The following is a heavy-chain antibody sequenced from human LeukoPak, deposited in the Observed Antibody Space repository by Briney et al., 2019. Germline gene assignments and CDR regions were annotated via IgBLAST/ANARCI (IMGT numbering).Heavy chain of an antibody. CDR2: IIPIFGTA. J-gene: IGHJ6*02. Sequence: ASVKVSCKASGYTFTSYGISWVRQAPGQGLEWMGGIIPIFGTANYAQKFQGRVTITADESTSTAYMELSSLRSEDTAVYYCARDTDIVVVPAAHYYYYGMDVWGQGTTVTVSS. V-gene: IGHV1-69*13. D-gene: IGHD2-2*01. CDR3: ARDTDIVVVPAAHYYYYGMDV. CDR1: GYTFTSYG.